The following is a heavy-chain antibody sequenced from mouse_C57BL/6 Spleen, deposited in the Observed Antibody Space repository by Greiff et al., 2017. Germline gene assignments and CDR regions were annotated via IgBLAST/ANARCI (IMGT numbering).Heavy chain of an antibody. CDR1: GYTFTSYD. CDR3: ARGELGRGAWFAY. J-gene: IGHJ3*01. D-gene: IGHD4-1*01. CDR2: IYPRDGST. V-gene: IGHV1-85*01. Sequence: VKLVESGPELVKPGASVKLSCKASGYTFTSYDINWVKQRPGQGLEWIGWIYPRDGSTKYNEKFKGKATLTVDTSSSTAYMELHSLTSEDSAVYFCARGELGRGAWFAYWRQGTLVTVSA.